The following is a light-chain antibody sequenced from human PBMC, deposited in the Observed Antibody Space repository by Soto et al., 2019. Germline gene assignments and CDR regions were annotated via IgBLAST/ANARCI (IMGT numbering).Light chain of an antibody. J-gene: IGKJ2*02. CDR3: QQYNNWPPCT. Sequence: EIVLTQSPGTLSVSPGERATLSCRASQSISTNLAWYQQKPGQPPRLLFYHASTRTTGIPARFSGSGSGTEFTLTISSLQSEGFAVYYCQQYNNWPPCTFGQGTKLEIK. CDR2: HAS. V-gene: IGKV3-15*01. CDR1: QSISTN.